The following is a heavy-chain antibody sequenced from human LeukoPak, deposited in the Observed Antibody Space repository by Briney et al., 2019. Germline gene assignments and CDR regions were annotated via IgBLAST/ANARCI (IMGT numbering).Heavy chain of an antibody. Sequence: GASVKVSCKVSGDTLTELSMHCVRQAPGKGREWMGGFDFEDGETTYAQKFQGRDTMTEDTPTDTAYMDLRSLRSEDTAVYYCATELPRGLLSYWGQGTLVTVSS. J-gene: IGHJ4*02. D-gene: IGHD1-26*01. CDR3: ATELPRGLLSY. V-gene: IGHV1-24*01. CDR1: GDTLTELS. CDR2: FDFEDGET.